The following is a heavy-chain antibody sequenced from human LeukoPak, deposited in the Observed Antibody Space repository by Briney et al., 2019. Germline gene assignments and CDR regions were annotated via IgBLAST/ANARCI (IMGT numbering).Heavy chain of an antibody. J-gene: IGHJ4*02. CDR3: AKFTGWLQSAHDYFDY. CDR2: ISGDGGST. Sequence: GGSLRLSCAASGFTFDDYAMHWVCQAPGKGLEWVSLISGDGGSTYYADSVKGRFTISRDNSKNSLYLQMNSLRTEDTALYYCAKFTGWLQSAHDYFDYWGQGTLVTVSS. D-gene: IGHD5-24*01. CDR1: GFTFDDYA. V-gene: IGHV3-43*02.